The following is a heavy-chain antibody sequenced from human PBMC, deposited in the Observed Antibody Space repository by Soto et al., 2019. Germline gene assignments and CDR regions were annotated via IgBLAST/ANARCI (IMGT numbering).Heavy chain of an antibody. J-gene: IGHJ4*02. CDR1: GFTFSSYA. CDR2: ISGSGVRK. V-gene: IGHV3-23*01. Sequence: PGGSLRLSCAASGFTFSSYAMSWVRQAPGKGLEGVSAISGSGVRKYYADSVKGRFTISRDNSKNTLYLQMNSLRAEDTAVYYCAKPVHYSWELLAYFDYWGQGTMVTVSS. D-gene: IGHD1-26*01. CDR3: AKPVHYSWELLAYFDY.